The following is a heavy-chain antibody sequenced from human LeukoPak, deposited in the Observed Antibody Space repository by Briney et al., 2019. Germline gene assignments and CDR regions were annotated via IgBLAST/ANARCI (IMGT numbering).Heavy chain of an antibody. J-gene: IGHJ4*02. D-gene: IGHD3-22*01. Sequence: PSETLSLTCAVYGGSFSGYYWSWIRQPPGKGLEWIGEINHSGSTNYNPSLKSRVTIPVDTSKKQFSLKLSSVTAADTAVYYCVTYYFDSSGPKKSYWGQGTLVTVSS. CDR1: GGSFSGYY. CDR3: VTYYFDSSGPKKSY. CDR2: INHSGST. V-gene: IGHV4-34*01.